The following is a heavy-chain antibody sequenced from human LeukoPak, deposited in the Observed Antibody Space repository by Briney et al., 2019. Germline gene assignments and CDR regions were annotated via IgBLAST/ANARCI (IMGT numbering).Heavy chain of an antibody. CDR2: IYYSGST. D-gene: IGHD5-24*01. CDR1: GGSLSSYY. V-gene: IGHV4-59*01. Sequence: SETLSLTCTVSGGSLSSYYWSWIRQPPGKGLEWIGYIYYSGSTNYNPSLKSRVTISVDTSKNQFSLKLSSVTAADTAVYYCARVEMATIKGRIGYYFDYWGQGTLVTVSS. CDR3: ARVEMATIKGRIGYYFDY. J-gene: IGHJ4*02.